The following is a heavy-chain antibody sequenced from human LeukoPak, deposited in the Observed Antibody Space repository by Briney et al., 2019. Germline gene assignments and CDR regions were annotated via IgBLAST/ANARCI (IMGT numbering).Heavy chain of an antibody. Sequence: GGSLRLSCATSQFNFNKFGMTWVRQAPGKGLEWVSSISGNGGSTQYADSVQGRFAISRDNSKNTLYLQMNSLRAEDTAVYYCAKDAGSGGSCQEFDPWGQGTLVTVSS. V-gene: IGHV3-23*01. J-gene: IGHJ5*02. CDR2: ISGNGGST. CDR3: AKDAGSGGSCQEFDP. CDR1: QFNFNKFG. D-gene: IGHD2-15*01.